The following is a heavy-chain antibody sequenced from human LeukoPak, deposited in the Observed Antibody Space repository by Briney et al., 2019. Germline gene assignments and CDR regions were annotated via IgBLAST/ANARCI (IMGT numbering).Heavy chain of an antibody. J-gene: IGHJ3*02. CDR1: GFTFTNYY. D-gene: IGHD3-22*01. CDR3: ARDLEWGSSGYCPNDAFDI. V-gene: IGHV3-11*06. CDR2: ISSSSSYT. Sequence: PGGSLRLSCAASGFTFTNYYMSWIRQAPGKGLEWVSYISSSSSYTNYADSVKGRFTISRDNAKNSLYLQMNSLRAEDTAVYYCARDLEWGSSGYCPNDAFDICGQGTMVTVSS.